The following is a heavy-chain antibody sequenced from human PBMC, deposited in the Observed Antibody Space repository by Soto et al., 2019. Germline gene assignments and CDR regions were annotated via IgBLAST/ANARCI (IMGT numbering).Heavy chain of an antibody. CDR1: GFTFSSYN. CDR3: ARETTYDILTASSGNWFDP. D-gene: IGHD3-9*01. J-gene: IGHJ5*02. CDR2: ISSSRTYI. Sequence: EVQLVESGGGLVKPGGSLRLSCAASGFTFSSYNMNWVRQAPGKGLEWVSSISSSRTYIYYADSVKGRFTISRDNAKHSLYQQMNSLRAEDTAVYYCARETTYDILTASSGNWFDPWGQGTLVTVSS. V-gene: IGHV3-21*04.